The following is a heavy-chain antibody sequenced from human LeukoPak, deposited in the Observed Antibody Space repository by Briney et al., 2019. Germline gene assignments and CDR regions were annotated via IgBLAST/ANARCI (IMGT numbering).Heavy chain of an antibody. CDR2: ISARTDAT. V-gene: IGHV3-23*01. Sequence: GGSPRLSCAASGFTFSSYAMNWVRQAPGKGLEWLSGISARTDATYYADSVKGRFTISRDNSKNTLYLQMNSLRAEDTAVYYCAKGAFPSLCSGGSCYSVDYWGQGTLVTVSS. D-gene: IGHD2-15*01. J-gene: IGHJ4*02. CDR3: AKGAFPSLCSGGSCYSVDY. CDR1: GFTFSSYA.